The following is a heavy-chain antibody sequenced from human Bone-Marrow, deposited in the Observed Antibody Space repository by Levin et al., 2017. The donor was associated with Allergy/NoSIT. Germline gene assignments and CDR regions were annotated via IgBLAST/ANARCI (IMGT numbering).Heavy chain of an antibody. Sequence: GGSLRLSCAASGFTFSNAWMSWVRQAPGKGLEWVGRIKSKTDGGTTDYAAPVKGRFTISRDDSKNTLYLQMNSLKTEDTAVYYCTTVYCTNGVCYTPHVMSGGMDVWGQGTTVTVSS. D-gene: IGHD2-8*01. V-gene: IGHV3-15*01. J-gene: IGHJ6*02. CDR1: GFTFSNAW. CDR2: IKSKTDGGTT. CDR3: TTVYCTNGVCYTPHVMSGGMDV.